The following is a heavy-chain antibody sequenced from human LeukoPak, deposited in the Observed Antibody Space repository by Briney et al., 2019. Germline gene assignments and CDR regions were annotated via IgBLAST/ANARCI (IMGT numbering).Heavy chain of an antibody. Sequence: NPSETLSLTCTVSGGSISSYYWSWIRQPPGKGLEWLGYIYYSGSTNYNPSLKSRVTISVDTSKNQFSLKLSSVTAADTAVYYCARLEGSTIFGVVHYMDVWGKGTTVTVSS. CDR3: ARLEGSTIFGVVHYMDV. CDR2: IYYSGST. J-gene: IGHJ6*03. CDR1: GGSISSYY. D-gene: IGHD3-3*01. V-gene: IGHV4-59*08.